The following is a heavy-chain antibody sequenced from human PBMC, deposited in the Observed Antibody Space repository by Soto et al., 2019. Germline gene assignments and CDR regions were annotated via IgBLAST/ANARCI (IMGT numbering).Heavy chain of an antibody. V-gene: IGHV1-69*01. CDR2: IIPICGTA. CDR1: GGTFSSYA. D-gene: IGHD2-15*01. CDR3: ASAGVVVAGNAFDI. Sequence: QVQLVQSGAEVKKPGSSVKVSCKASGGTFSSYAISWVRQAPGQGLEWMGGIIPICGTANYAQKFQGRVTITADESTSTAYMELSSRRSEDTAVYYCASAGVVVAGNAFDIWGQGTMVTVSS. J-gene: IGHJ3*02.